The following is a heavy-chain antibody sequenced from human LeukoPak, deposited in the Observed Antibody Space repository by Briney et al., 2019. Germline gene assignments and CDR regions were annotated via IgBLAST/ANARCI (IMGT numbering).Heavy chain of an antibody. J-gene: IGHJ4*02. CDR2: ISSGGGT. Sequence: GGSLRLSCAASGLTVSSNYISWVRQAPGKGLKWVSVISSGGGTNYADSVKGRFTISRDTSKNTLCLQMNSLRAEDTAVYYCARGRYYFDSWGQGTLVTVSS. D-gene: IGHD3-9*01. CDR3: ARGRYYFDS. CDR1: GLTVSSNY. V-gene: IGHV3-53*01.